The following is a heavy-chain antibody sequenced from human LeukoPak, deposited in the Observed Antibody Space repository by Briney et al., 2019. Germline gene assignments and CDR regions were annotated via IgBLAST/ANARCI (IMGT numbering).Heavy chain of an antibody. CDR1: GGSINSYH. CDR3: ARGGKATVVTL. Sequence: SETLSLTCNVSGGSINSYHWSWIWQPAGEGLEWIGRLYSSGSFNYNPSLKSRVSMSVDTSKNQFFLKLTSVTAADTAVYFCARGGKATVVTLWGPGILVTVS. CDR2: LYSSGSF. V-gene: IGHV4-4*07. D-gene: IGHD4-23*01. J-gene: IGHJ4*02.